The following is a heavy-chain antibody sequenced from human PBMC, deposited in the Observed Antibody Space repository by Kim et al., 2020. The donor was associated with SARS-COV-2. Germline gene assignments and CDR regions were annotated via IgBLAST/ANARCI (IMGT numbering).Heavy chain of an antibody. V-gene: IGHV3-53*01. Sequence: GGSLRLSCAASGFIVSSNYMSWVRQAPGKGLEWVSVIYSAGTTYYADSVKGRFTISRDNSKNTLYLQMNNLRAEDTAVYYCARSSYYNYGMDVWGQGTTV. CDR2: IYSAGTT. J-gene: IGHJ6*02. D-gene: IGHD2-15*01. CDR3: ARSSYYNYGMDV. CDR1: GFIVSSNY.